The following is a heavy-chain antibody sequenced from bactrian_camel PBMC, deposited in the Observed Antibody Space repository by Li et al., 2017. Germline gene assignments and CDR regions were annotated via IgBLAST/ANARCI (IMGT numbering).Heavy chain of an antibody. CDR1: GFTFSTYN. Sequence: HVQLVESGGGSVQTGGFLRLSCAASGFTFSTYNMNWVRQAPGKGLEWVSSVYSSGTNTFYADSVKGRFTVSKDNAKNTLYLQMNSLKPEDTAMYYCAAVGSWEYCSGDFDVDSGFAYWGQGTQVTVS. J-gene: IGHJ6*01. CDR3: AAVGSWEYCSGDFDVDSGFAY. V-gene: IGHV3-2*01. CDR2: VYSSGTNT. D-gene: IGHD2*01.